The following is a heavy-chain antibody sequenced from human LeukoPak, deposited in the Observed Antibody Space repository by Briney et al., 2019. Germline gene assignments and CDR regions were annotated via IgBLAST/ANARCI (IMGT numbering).Heavy chain of an antibody. V-gene: IGHV1-8*01. CDR2: MNPNSGNT. D-gene: IGHD2-2*01. CDR3: ARKGPANYYYYYMDV. J-gene: IGHJ6*03. Sequence: GASVKVSCKASGYTFTSYDINWVRQATGQGLEWMGWMNPNSGNTGYAQKFQGRVTMTRNTSISTAYMELSSLSSEDTAVYFCARKGPANYYYYYMDVWGKGTTVTVSS. CDR1: GYTFTSYD.